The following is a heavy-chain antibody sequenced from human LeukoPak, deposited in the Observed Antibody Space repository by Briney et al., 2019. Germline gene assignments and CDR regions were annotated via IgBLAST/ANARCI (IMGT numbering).Heavy chain of an antibody. V-gene: IGHV1-8*01. CDR3: ARDYYDSSGYYYYYYYMDV. D-gene: IGHD3-22*01. CDR1: GYTFTSYD. CDR2: MNPNSGNT. Sequence: ASVKVSCKASGYTFTSYDINWVRQATGQGLEWMGWMNPNSGNTGYAQKFQGRVTMTRNTSISTAYMELSNLRSEDTAVYYCARDYYDSSGYYYYYYYMDVWGKGTTVTISS. J-gene: IGHJ6*03.